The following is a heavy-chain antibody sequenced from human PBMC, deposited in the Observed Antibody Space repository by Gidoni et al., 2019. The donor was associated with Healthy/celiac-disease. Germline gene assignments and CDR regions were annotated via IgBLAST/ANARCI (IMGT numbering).Heavy chain of an antibody. CDR3: AGSSGWYPDYYGMDV. J-gene: IGHJ6*02. CDR1: GGSISSGGYY. D-gene: IGHD6-19*01. Sequence: QVQLQESGPGLVKPSQTLSLTCTVSGGSISSGGYYWSWLRQHPGKGLEWIGYIYYSGSTYYNPSLKSRVTISVDTSKNQFSLKLSSVTAADTAVYYCAGSSGWYPDYYGMDVWGQGTTVTVSS. V-gene: IGHV4-31*03. CDR2: IYYSGST.